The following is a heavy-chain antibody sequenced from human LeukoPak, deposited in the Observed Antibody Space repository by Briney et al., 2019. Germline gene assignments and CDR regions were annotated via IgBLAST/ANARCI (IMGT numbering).Heavy chain of an antibody. CDR3: AKGSGYDPLDY. D-gene: IGHD5-12*01. CDR1: GFTFSSYG. V-gene: IGHV3-30*18. Sequence: PGRSLRLSCAASGFTFSSYGMHWVRQAPGKGLEWVAVISYDGSNKYYPDSVKGRFTISRDNSKNTLYLQMNSLRAEDTALYYCAKGSGYDPLDYWGQGTLVTVSS. CDR2: ISYDGSNK. J-gene: IGHJ4*02.